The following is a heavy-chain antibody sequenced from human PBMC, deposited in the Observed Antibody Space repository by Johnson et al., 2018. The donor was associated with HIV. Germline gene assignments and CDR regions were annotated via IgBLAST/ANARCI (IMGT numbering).Heavy chain of an antibody. V-gene: IGHV3-9*01. CDR2: ISWNSGSI. J-gene: IGHJ3*02. CDR1: GFTFDDYA. D-gene: IGHD4-17*01. Sequence: VLLVESGGGVVQPGRSLRLSCAASGFTFDDYAMHWVRQVPGKGLEWVSVISWNSGSIGYVDSVKGRFTISSDNAKNSLYLQMNSLRAEDTALYYCAKEGDYGDYFNGVFDIWGQGTMVTVSS. CDR3: AKEGDYGDYFNGVFDI.